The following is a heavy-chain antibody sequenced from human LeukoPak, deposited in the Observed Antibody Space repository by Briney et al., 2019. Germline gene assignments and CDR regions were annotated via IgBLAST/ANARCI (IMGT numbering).Heavy chain of an antibody. D-gene: IGHD2-15*01. CDR3: ARAPGAALD. J-gene: IGHJ4*02. Sequence: SETLSLTCAVYGGSFSGYYWSWIRQPPGKGLEWIGEINHRGSTNYNPSLTSRVTVSLDTSKNQFSLKLSSVTAADTAVYYCARAPGAALDWGQGTLVTVSS. CDR2: INHRGST. V-gene: IGHV4-34*01. CDR1: GGSFSGYY.